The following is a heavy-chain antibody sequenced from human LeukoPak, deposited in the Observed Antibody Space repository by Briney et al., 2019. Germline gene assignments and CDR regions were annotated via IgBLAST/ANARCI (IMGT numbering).Heavy chain of an antibody. V-gene: IGHV3-66*01. CDR1: GFSVTTYY. CDR2: ISDSGRT. D-gene: IGHD4-17*01. J-gene: IGHJ5*02. CDR3: ARDSATVTSTSSWFDP. Sequence: PGGSLRLSCAASGFSVTTYYMTWVRQAPGKGLESVSVISDSGRTYYADSVKGRFTISRDNAKKSLYLQMNSLRAEDTAVYYCARDSATVTSTSSWFDPWGLGALVTVSS.